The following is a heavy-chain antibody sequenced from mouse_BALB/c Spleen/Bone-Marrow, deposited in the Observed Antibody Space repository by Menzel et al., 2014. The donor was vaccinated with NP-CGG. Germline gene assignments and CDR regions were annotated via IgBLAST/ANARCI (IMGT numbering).Heavy chain of an antibody. V-gene: IGHV3-8*02. D-gene: IGHD1-2*01. J-gene: IGHJ3*01. CDR3: ARDYGYPDWFAY. CDR2: ISYSGST. CDR1: GDSITSGY. Sequence: VQLQQSGPSLGKPSQTLSLTCSVTGDSITSGYLNWIRKFPGNKLEYMGYISYSGSTYYNPSLKSRISITRDTSKNQYYLQLNSVTTEDTATYYCARDYGYPDWFAYWGQGTLVTVSA.